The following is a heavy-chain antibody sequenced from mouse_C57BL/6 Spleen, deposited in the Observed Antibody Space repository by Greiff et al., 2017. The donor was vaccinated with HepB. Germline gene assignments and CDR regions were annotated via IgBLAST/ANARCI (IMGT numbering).Heavy chain of an antibody. CDR3: ARLGTTVVADD. CDR1: GYSFTGYY. V-gene: IGHV1-43*01. D-gene: IGHD1-1*01. Sequence: VQLQQSGPELVKPGASVKISCKASGYSFTGYYMHWVKQSSEKSLEWIGEINPSTGGTSYNQKFKGKATLTVDKSSSTAYMQLKSLTSEDSAVYYCARLGTTVVADDWGQGTTLTVAS. CDR2: INPSTGGT. J-gene: IGHJ2*01.